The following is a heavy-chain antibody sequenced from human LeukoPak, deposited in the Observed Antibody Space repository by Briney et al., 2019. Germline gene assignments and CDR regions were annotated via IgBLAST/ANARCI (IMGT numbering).Heavy chain of an antibody. Sequence: SETLSLTCTVSGGSISSYYWSWVRQPPGRGLEWTGYIYYSGRTNYNPSLKSRVTISVDTSKNQFSLKLSSVTAADTAVYYCARRPNRYYLDYWGQGTLVTVSS. CDR3: ARRPNRYYLDY. D-gene: IGHD2/OR15-2a*01. CDR2: IYYSGRT. J-gene: IGHJ4*02. V-gene: IGHV4-59*01. CDR1: GGSISSYY.